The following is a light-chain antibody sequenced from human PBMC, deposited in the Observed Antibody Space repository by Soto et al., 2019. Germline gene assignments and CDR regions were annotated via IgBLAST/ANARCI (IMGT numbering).Light chain of an antibody. CDR1: QTISSW. Sequence: DIQMTQSPSTLAGSVGDRVTITCRASQTISSWLAWYQQKPVKAPKLLIYKASTLKSGVPSRFSGSGSGTEFTLTISSLQPDDFATYYSQHYNSYSEAFGQGTKV. CDR3: QHYNSYSEA. CDR2: KAS. V-gene: IGKV1-5*03. J-gene: IGKJ1*01.